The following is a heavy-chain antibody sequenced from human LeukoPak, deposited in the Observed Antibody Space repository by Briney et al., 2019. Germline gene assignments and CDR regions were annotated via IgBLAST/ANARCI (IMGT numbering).Heavy chain of an antibody. J-gene: IGHJ5*02. CDR2: IYYSGST. V-gene: IGHV4-59*01. CDR3: ARAPYYDFWSGYYKGGSWFDP. CDR1: GGSISSYY. D-gene: IGHD3-3*01. Sequence: SETLSLTCTVSGGSISSYYWSWIRQPPGKGPEWIGYIYYSGSTNYNPSLKSRVTISVDTSKNQFSLKLSSVTAADTAVYYCARAPYYDFWSGYYKGGSWFDPWGQGTLVTVSS.